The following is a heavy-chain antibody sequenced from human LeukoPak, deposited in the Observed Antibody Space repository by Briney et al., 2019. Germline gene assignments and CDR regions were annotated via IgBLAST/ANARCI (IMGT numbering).Heavy chain of an antibody. CDR3: ATPTVTMTSNYYYYYMHV. CDR2: LRYDGSNK. J-gene: IGHJ6*03. CDR1: GLTFSNFR. D-gene: IGHD4-11*01. Sequence: GGSLRLSCTASGLTFSNFRRHWVGQAQGKGRVGVAFLRYDGSNKYYADSVKGRFTISRDKSKNPLYLQMYSLRPTDPHVYYCATPTVTMTSNYYYYYMHVGGKGPTVTVS. V-gene: IGHV3-30*02.